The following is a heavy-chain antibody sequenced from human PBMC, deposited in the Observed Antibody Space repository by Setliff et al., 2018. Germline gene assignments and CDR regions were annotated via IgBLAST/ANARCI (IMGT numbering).Heavy chain of an antibody. V-gene: IGHV4-30-4*08. D-gene: IGHD3-22*01. Sequence: SETLSLTCTVSGGSISSGDYYWSWIRQPPGKGLEWIGYIYSSGSTYYNPSLKSRVSISVDTSKNQFSLKLSYVTAADTAVYYCARESRYYYDNLGTLDYWGQGTLVTVSS. CDR1: GGSISSGDYY. CDR2: IYSSGST. CDR3: ARESRYYYDNLGTLDY. J-gene: IGHJ4*02.